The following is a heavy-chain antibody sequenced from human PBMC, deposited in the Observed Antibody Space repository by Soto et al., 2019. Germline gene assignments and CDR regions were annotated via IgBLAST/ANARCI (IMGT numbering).Heavy chain of an antibody. V-gene: IGHV3-21*01. J-gene: IGHJ4*01. Sequence: GGSLRLSCAASGFTFSSYSMNWVRQAPGKGLEWVSSISSSSSYIYYADSVKGRFTISRDNAKNSLYLQMNSLRAEDKAVYYCARVPIAAAASFDYGVHRTLVTVSS. CDR3: ARVPIAAAASFDY. CDR2: ISSSSSYI. D-gene: IGHD2-2*01. CDR1: GFTFSSYS.